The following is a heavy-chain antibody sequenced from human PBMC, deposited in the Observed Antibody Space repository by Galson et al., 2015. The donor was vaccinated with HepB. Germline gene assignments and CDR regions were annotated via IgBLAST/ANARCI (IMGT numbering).Heavy chain of an antibody. Sequence: SLRLSCAASGYTFTDHLSAWVRQTPGKGLEWMGIIYPGDSDARYSPSFQGQVTISVDKSTNTAYLQWNSLKASDTAMYYCARRLGISVSGSGGYYFDYWAQGILVTVSS. CDR3: ARRLGISVSGSGGYYFDY. V-gene: IGHV5-51*01. CDR1: GYTFTDHL. J-gene: IGHJ4*02. D-gene: IGHD6-19*01. CDR2: IYPGDSDA.